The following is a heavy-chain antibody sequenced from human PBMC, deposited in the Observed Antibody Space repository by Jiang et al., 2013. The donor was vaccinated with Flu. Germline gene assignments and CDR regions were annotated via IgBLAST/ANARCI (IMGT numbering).Heavy chain of an antibody. J-gene: IGHJ4*02. V-gene: IGHV4-59*01. D-gene: IGHD3-10*01. CDR2: IYSSEST. CDR3: ARDRGLQYYFDY. CDR1: GGSISSYY. Sequence: GSGLVKPSETLSLTCTVSGGSISSYYWSWIRQPPGKGLEWIGYIYSSESTNYNPSLKSRVTISVDTSQNQFSLKLSSVTAADTAIYYCARDRGLQYYFDYWGQGTLVTVSS.